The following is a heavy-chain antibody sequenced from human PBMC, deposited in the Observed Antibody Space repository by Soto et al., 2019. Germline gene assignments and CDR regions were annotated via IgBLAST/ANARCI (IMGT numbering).Heavy chain of an antibody. CDR1: GFTFDDYG. V-gene: IGHV3-20*01. J-gene: IGHJ2*01. D-gene: IGHD4-17*01. CDR3: AREVYGADVQWYFEL. CDR2: INWNGGST. Sequence: EVQLVESGGGVVRPGGSLRLSCAASGFTFDDYGMSWVRQAPGKGLEWVSGINWNGGSTGYADSVKGRFTISRDNAKNFLYLQMNSLRVEDTGLYHCAREVYGADVQWYFELWGRGTLVTVSS.